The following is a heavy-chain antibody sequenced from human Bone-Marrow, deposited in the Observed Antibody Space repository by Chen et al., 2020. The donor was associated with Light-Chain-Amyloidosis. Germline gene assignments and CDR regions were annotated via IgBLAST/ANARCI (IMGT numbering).Heavy chain of an antibody. CDR1: GGSITSGGYY. Sequence: QVQLQESGPGLVKPSQTLSLTCSVSGGSITSGGYYWTWIRQHPGKGLEWIGYIYYSGRTNYNPSLKSRITISLDTSKNQFSLNLSSVTAADTAVYYCAIVGPVAGRIDYWGQGTLVTVSS. J-gene: IGHJ4*02. D-gene: IGHD6-19*01. V-gene: IGHV4-31*03. CDR2: IYYSGRT. CDR3: AIVGPVAGRIDY.